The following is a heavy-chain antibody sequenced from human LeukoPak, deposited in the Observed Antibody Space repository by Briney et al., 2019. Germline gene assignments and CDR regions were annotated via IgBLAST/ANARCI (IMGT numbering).Heavy chain of an antibody. CDR2: ITTSGNST. CDR3: MIHFASCCS. D-gene: IGHD3-3*02. Sequence: PGGSLRLPFAASGFTLTSYGMNGIGQAPGKGLEWISYITTSGNSTYYADSVKGRFTISRDNGKTALSLQMNSLRAEDTAVYYCMIHFASCCSWGPGTPFTVSS. J-gene: IGHJ5*02. V-gene: IGHV3-48*03. CDR1: GFTLTSYG.